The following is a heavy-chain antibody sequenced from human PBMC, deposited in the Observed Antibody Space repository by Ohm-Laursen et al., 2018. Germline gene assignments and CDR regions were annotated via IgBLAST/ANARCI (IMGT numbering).Heavy chain of an antibody. D-gene: IGHD4-23*01. V-gene: IGHV1-2*02. CDR2: INPNSGGT. CDR3: ARAVRYQLLSDP. Sequence: ASVKVSCKASGYTFTGYYMHWVRQAPGQGLEWMGWINPNSGGTNYAQKFQGRVTMTRDTSISTAYMELYSLTSEDTATYYCARAVRYQLLSDPWGQGTLVTVSS. J-gene: IGHJ5*02. CDR1: GYTFTGYY.